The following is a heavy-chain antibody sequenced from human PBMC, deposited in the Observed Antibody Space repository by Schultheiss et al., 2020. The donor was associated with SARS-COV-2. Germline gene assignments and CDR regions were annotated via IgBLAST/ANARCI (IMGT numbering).Heavy chain of an antibody. CDR3: TTVSYYYDSSGYGYDY. J-gene: IGHJ4*02. D-gene: IGHD3-22*01. CDR2: ISGDGGST. CDR1: GFTFSSYA. Sequence: GGSLRLSCAASGFTFSSYAMHWVRQAPGKGLEWVSLISGDGGSTYYADSVKGRFTISRDNSKNSLYLQMNSLRTEDTALYYCTTVSYYYDSSGYGYDYWGQGTLVTVSS. V-gene: IGHV3-43*02.